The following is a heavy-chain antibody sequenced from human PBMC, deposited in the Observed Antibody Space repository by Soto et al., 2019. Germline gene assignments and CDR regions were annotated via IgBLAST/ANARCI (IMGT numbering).Heavy chain of an antibody. CDR3: AKDLEVAGTGFDY. CDR2: ISYDGSNK. CDR1: GFTFSSYG. J-gene: IGHJ4*02. Sequence: QVQLVESGGGVVQPGRSLRLSCAASGFTFSSYGMHWVRQAPGKGLEWVAVISYDGSNKYYADSVKGRFTISRDNSKNTLYLKMNSLRAEDTAVYYCAKDLEVAGTGFDYWGQGTLVTVSS. V-gene: IGHV3-30*18. D-gene: IGHD6-19*01.